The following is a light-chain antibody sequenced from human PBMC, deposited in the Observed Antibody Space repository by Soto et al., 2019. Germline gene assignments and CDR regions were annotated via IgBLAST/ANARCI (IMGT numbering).Light chain of an antibody. CDR1: QSVPKNY. CDR2: DVS. J-gene: IGKJ4*01. V-gene: IGKV3-20*01. CDR3: QQYATAPLT. Sequence: EIVLTQSPGTLSLSPGEGATLSCRASQSVPKNYLGWYKQKTGQAPRLLIYDVSNRDTDVPDRFSGSGSETDFTLPISGLEPEDCAVYYCQQYATAPLTFGGGTKLEIK.